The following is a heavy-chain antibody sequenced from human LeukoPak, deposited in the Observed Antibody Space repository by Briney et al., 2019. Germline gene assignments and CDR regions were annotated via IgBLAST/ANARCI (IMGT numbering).Heavy chain of an antibody. J-gene: IGHJ3*02. V-gene: IGHV4-59*11. CDR1: GGSISSHY. CDR3: ARSRQQLVNAFDI. Sequence: SETLSLTCTVSGGSISSHYWSWIRQPPGKGLEWIGYIYYSGSTNYNPSLKSRVTISIDTSKNQFSLKLSSVTAADTAVYYCARSRQQLVNAFDIWGQGTMVTVSS. CDR2: IYYSGST. D-gene: IGHD6-13*01.